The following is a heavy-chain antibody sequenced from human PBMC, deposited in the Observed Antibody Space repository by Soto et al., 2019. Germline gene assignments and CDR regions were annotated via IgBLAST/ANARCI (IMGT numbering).Heavy chain of an antibody. CDR1: GYTFTSYG. V-gene: IGHV1-18*01. CDR3: ARGPTDYYDNSANYFLDY. D-gene: IGHD3-22*01. Sequence: ASVKVSCKASGYTFTSYGISWVRQAPGRGLEWMGWISAYNGNTNYAQKLQGRVTMTTDTSTSTAYMELRNLRSDDTAVYYCARGPTDYYDNSANYFLDYWGQGTLVTVS. J-gene: IGHJ4*02. CDR2: ISAYNGNT.